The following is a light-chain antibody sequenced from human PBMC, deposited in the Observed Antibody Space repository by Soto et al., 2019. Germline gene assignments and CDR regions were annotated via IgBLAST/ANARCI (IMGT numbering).Light chain of an antibody. J-gene: IGKJ4*01. CDR2: GAS. Sequence: VMTHSPATLSLSPGERATLSCRASQSVNSNLAWYQQKPGQAPRLLIYGASTRATGIPARFSGSGSGTDFTLTISSLEPEDFAVYYCQQRSNWLLTFGGGTKVDIK. CDR1: QSVNSN. CDR3: QQRSNWLLT. V-gene: IGKV3-11*01.